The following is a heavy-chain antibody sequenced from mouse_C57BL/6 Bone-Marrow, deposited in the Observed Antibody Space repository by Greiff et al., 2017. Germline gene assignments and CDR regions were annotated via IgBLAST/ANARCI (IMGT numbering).Heavy chain of an antibody. V-gene: IGHV14-3*01. CDR2: IDPANGNT. CDR1: GFNIKNTY. D-gene: IGHD1-1*01. Sequence: VHVKQSVAELVRPGASVKLSCTASGFNIKNTYMHWVKQRPEQGLEWIGRIDPANGNTKYAPKFQGKATITADTSSNTAYWQLSSRTSEDTAIYYCARIGSSKWDFDVWGTGTTVTVSS. CDR3: ARIGSSKWDFDV. J-gene: IGHJ1*03.